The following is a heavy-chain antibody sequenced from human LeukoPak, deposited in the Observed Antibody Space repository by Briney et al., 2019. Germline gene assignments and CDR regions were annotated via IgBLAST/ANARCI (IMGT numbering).Heavy chain of an antibody. J-gene: IGHJ3*02. CDR2: ISSSGSSI. Sequence: GGSLRLSCAASGSIFSDYYMSWIRQAPGKGLEWVSYISSSGSSIYYADSVKGRFTISRDNAKNSLYLQMNSLRAEDTAVYYCARAFAYYDFWSGYYPHHDAFDIWGQGTMVTVSS. D-gene: IGHD3-3*01. CDR3: ARAFAYYDFWSGYYPHHDAFDI. V-gene: IGHV3-11*04. CDR1: GSIFSDYY.